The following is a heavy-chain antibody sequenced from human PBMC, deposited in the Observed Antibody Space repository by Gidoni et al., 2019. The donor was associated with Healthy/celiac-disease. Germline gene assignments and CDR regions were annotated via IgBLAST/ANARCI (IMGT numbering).Heavy chain of an antibody. CDR3: ARAAIVGATSYYFDY. J-gene: IGHJ4*02. D-gene: IGHD1-26*01. CDR2: IYHSGST. V-gene: IGHV4-4*02. Sequence: QVQLQESGPGLVKPSGTLYLTCAVSGGSIGSSNWWSWVRQPPGKGLEWIGEIYHSGSTNYNPSLKSRVTISVDKSKNQFSLKLSSVTAADTAVYYCARAAIVGATSYYFDYWDQGTLVTVSS. CDR1: GGSIGSSNW.